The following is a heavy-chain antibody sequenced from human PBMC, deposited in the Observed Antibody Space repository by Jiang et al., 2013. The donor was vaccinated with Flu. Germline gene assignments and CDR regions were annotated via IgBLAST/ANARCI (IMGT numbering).Heavy chain of an antibody. J-gene: IGHJ4*02. V-gene: IGHV2-5*01. CDR2: VYWNGTK. CDR1: GFSLTSTGVG. CDR3: ARTENWGYFDY. Sequence: KPTQTLTLTCTFSGFSLTSTGVGVAWIRQAPGQAPDCLALVYWNGTKRYSPSLSSRLTINKDTSKNQVVLTMTNMDPVDTATYYCARTENWGYFDYWGQGTLVTVSS. D-gene: IGHD7-27*01.